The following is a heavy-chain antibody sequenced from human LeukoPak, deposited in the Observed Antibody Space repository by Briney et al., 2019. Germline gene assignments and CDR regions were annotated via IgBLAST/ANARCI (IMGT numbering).Heavy chain of an antibody. CDR2: IYYSGST. CDR3: ARDRFEGYHDY. CDR1: GGSISSGDYY. Sequence: SSETLSLTCTVSGGSISSGDYYWSWIRQPPGKGLEWIGYIYYSGSTYYNPSLKSRVTISVDTSKNQFSLKLSSVTAADTAVYYCARDRFEGYHDYWGQGTLVTVSS. J-gene: IGHJ4*02. V-gene: IGHV4-30-4*01. D-gene: IGHD3-10*01.